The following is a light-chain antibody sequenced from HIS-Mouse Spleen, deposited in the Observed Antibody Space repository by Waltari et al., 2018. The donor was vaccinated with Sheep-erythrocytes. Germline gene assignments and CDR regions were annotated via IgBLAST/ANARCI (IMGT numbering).Light chain of an antibody. Sequence: QSALTQPPSASGSPGQSVTISCTGTSSDVGGYHYVPWYQQHPGKAPKLMIYEVSKRPSGVPDRFSGSKSGNTASLTVSGLQAEDEADYYCSSYAGSNNWVFGGRTKLTVL. J-gene: IGLJ3*02. CDR2: EVS. CDR1: SSDVGGYHY. V-gene: IGLV2-8*01. CDR3: SSYAGSNNWV.